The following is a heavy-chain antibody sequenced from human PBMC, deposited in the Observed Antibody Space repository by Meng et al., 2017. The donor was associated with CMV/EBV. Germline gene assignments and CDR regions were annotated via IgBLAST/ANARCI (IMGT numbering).Heavy chain of an antibody. V-gene: IGHV4-38-2*02. Sequence: SETLSLTCTVSGYSISSGYYWGWIRQPPGKGLEWIGSIYHSGSTHYNPSLKSRVTISVDTSKNQFSLKLSSVTAADTAVYYCARVAMVRGVITSYYFDYWGQGTLVTVSS. CDR1: GYSISSGYY. CDR2: IYHSGST. D-gene: IGHD3-10*01. CDR3: ARVAMVRGVITSYYFDY. J-gene: IGHJ4*02.